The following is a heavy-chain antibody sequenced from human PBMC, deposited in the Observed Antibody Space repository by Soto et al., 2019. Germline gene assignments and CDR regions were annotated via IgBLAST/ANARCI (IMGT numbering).Heavy chain of an antibody. D-gene: IGHD3-3*01. J-gene: IGHJ5*02. CDR1: GFTFSDYY. CDR2: ISYDGSNK. V-gene: IGHV3-30-3*01. Sequence: GGSLRLSCAASGFTFSDYYMSWIRQAPGKGLEWVAVISYDGSNKYYADSVKGRFTISRDNSKNTLYLQMNSLRAEDTAVYYCARDLGDFWSGYSPFPFYPWGQGTLVTVSA. CDR3: ARDLGDFWSGYSPFPFYP.